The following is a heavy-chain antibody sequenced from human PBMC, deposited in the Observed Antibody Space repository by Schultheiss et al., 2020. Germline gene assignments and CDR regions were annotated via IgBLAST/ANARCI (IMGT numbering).Heavy chain of an antibody. CDR2: IYYSGST. D-gene: IGHD2-2*01. Sequence: SETLSLTCTVSGGSISSGSYYWSWIRQHPGKGLEWIGYIYYSGSTYYNPSLKSRVTISVDTSKNQFSLKLSSVTAADTAVYYCARTVGNQLLVLNWFDPWGQGTLVTVSS. CDR1: GGSISSGSYY. V-gene: IGHV4-31*03. CDR3: ARTVGNQLLVLNWFDP. J-gene: IGHJ5*02.